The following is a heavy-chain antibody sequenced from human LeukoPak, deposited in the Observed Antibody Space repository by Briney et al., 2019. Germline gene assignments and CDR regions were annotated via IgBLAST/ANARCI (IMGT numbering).Heavy chain of an antibody. CDR3: ARVRVTVTTLDY. V-gene: IGHV3-48*03. J-gene: IGHJ4*02. D-gene: IGHD4-17*01. CDR1: GFTLSSYE. CDR2: ISSSGSTM. Sequence: PGGSLRLSCAASGFTLSSYEMNWVRQAPGKGLEWVSYISSSGSTMYYADSVKGRFTVSRDNAKNSLFLQMTSLRAEDTAVYYCARVRVTVTTLDYWGQGALVTVSS.